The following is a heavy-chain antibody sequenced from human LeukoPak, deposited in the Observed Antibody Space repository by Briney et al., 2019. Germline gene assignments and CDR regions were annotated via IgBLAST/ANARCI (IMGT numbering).Heavy chain of an antibody. V-gene: IGHV3-43*02. J-gene: IGHJ4*02. Sequence: GGSLRLSCAASGFTFDDYAMHWVRQAPGKGLEWVSVISGDGGSTYYAHSVRGRFTISRDNSKNSLYLQTNSLRTEDTALYYCAKGGSGYTYDYWGQGTLVTVSS. D-gene: IGHD5-12*01. CDR1: GFTFDDYA. CDR2: ISGDGGST. CDR3: AKGGSGYTYDY.